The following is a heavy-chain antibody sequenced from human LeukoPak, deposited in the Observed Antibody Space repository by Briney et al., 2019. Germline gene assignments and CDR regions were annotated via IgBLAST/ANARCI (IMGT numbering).Heavy chain of an antibody. CDR3: ARSRGTGSYDFWSGYSLYYFDY. V-gene: IGHV4-34*01. J-gene: IGHJ4*02. CDR2: INHSGST. D-gene: IGHD3-3*01. Sequence: SETLSLTCAVYGGSFSGYYWSWIRQPPGKGLEWIGEINHSGSTNYNPSLKSRVTISVDTSKNQFSLKLSSVTAADTAVYYCARSRGTGSYDFWSGYSLYYFDYWGQGTLVTVPS. CDR1: GGSFSGYY.